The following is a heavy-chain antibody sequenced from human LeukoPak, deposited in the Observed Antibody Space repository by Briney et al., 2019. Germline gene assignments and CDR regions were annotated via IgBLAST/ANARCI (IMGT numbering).Heavy chain of an antibody. D-gene: IGHD1-26*01. J-gene: IGHJ3*02. Sequence: SETLSLTCAVYGGSFSGYYWRWIRQPPGKGLEWIGEINHSGSTNYNPSLKSRVTISVDTSKNQFSLKLSSVTAADTAVYYCARFPLFILVGAELNAFDIWGQGTMVTVSS. CDR2: INHSGST. V-gene: IGHV4-34*01. CDR3: ARFPLFILVGAELNAFDI. CDR1: GGSFSGYY.